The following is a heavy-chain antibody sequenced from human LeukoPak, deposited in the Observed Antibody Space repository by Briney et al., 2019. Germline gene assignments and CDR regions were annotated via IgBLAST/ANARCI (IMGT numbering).Heavy chain of an antibody. J-gene: IGHJ4*02. CDR3: ARHQRTAVAGYFDY. V-gene: IGHV4-39*01. CDR1: GGSISSSSYY. D-gene: IGHD6-19*01. Sequence: NPSETLSLTCTVSGGSISSSSYYWGWIRQPPGKGMEWIGSIYYSGSTYYNPSLKSRVTISVDTSKNQFSLKMSSVTAADPAVYYCARHQRTAVAGYFDYWGQGTLVTVSS. CDR2: IYYSGST.